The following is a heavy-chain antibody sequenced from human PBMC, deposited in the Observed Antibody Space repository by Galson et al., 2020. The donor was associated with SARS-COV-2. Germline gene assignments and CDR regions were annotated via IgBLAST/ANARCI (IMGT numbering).Heavy chain of an antibody. CDR2: ISSNGGST. CDR1: GFTFSSYA. J-gene: IGHJ4*02. D-gene: IGHD1-26*01. V-gene: IGHV3-64*02. Sequence: QAGGSLRLSCAASGFTFSSYAMHWVRQAPGKGLEYVSAISSNGGSTYHADSVKGRFTISRDNSKNTLYLQMGSLRPEDTAVYFCARDESGACGYWGPGTPVTVSS. CDR3: ARDESGACGY.